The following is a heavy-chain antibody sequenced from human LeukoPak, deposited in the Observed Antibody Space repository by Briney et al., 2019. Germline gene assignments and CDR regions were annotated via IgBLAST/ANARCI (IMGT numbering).Heavy chain of an antibody. Sequence: GASVKVSCKASGYTFTSYDISWVRLAPGQGLEWMGWISVYNGNTNYAQKLQGRVTMTTDTSTSTAYMELRSLRSDDTAVYYCARDTYYYDSSGSFDYWGQGTLVTVSS. V-gene: IGHV1-18*01. D-gene: IGHD3-22*01. J-gene: IGHJ4*02. CDR1: GYTFTSYD. CDR2: ISVYNGNT. CDR3: ARDTYYYDSSGSFDY.